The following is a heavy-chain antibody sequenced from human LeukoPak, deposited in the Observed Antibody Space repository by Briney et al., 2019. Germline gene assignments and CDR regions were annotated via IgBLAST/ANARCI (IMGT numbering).Heavy chain of an antibody. D-gene: IGHD1-1*01. CDR1: GYTFTSYG. CDR2: ISAYNGNT. V-gene: IGHV1-18*01. J-gene: IGHJ6*03. Sequence: GASVKVSCKASGYTFTSYGISWVRQAPGQGLEWMGWISAYNGNTNYAQKLQGRVTMTTDTSTSTAYLELRSLRSDDTAVYYCARDPYNGAYSEGYYYYYMDVWGKGTTVTVSS. CDR3: ARDPYNGAYSEGYYYYYMDV.